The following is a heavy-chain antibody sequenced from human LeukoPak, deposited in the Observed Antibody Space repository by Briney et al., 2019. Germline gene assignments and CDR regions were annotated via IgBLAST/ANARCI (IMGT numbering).Heavy chain of an antibody. V-gene: IGHV3-23*01. CDR1: GFTFSNCA. CDR2: VSGSGDST. Sequence: GGSLRLSCAASGFTFSNCAMSWVRQAPGKGLEWVSGVSGSGDSTYYADSVKGRFTISRDNSKNTLYLQMNSLRAEDTAVYYCARDNEKAYFDYWGQGTLVTVSS. J-gene: IGHJ4*02. CDR3: ARDNEKAYFDY.